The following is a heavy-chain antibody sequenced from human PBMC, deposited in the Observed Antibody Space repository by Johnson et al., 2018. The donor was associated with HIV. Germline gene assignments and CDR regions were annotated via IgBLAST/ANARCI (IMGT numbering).Heavy chain of an antibody. J-gene: IGHJ3*02. Sequence: VQLVESGGGVVQPGRSLRLSCAASGFTFSTYALHWVRQAPGKGLEWVSAISGSGGRTYYADSVKGRFTISRDNSKNTLYLQMNSLRAEDTAVYYCARPHIVVVTAGYAFDIWGQGTMVIVSS. CDR1: GFTFSTYA. V-gene: IGHV3-23*04. CDR2: ISGSGGRT. D-gene: IGHD2-21*02. CDR3: ARPHIVVVTAGYAFDI.